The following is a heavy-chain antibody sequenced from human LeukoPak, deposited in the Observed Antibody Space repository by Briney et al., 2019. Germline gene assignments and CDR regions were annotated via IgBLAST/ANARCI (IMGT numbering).Heavy chain of an antibody. V-gene: IGHV4-39*07. J-gene: IGHJ4*02. CDR1: GGSISSGGYY. Sequence: SETLSLTCTVSGGSISSGGYYWSWIRQPPGKGLEWIGEINHSGSTNYNPSLKSRVTISVDTSKNQFSLKLSSVTAADTAVYYCARGGDYGGLRSFDYWGQGTLVTVSS. CDR3: ARGGDYGGLRSFDY. CDR2: INHSGST. D-gene: IGHD4-23*01.